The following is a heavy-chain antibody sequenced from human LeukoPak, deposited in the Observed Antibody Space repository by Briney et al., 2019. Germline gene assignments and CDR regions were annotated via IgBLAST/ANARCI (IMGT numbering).Heavy chain of an antibody. CDR2: IDTAGDT. J-gene: IGHJ3*02. D-gene: IGHD6-25*01. CDR3: ARVLTARSGGYDAFDI. V-gene: IGHV3-13*01. CDR1: GFTFSSYD. Sequence: GGSLRLSCAASGFTFSSYDIHWVRQATGKGLEWVSAIDTAGDTYYPGSLKGRFTISRDNAKKSLYLQMNSLRVGDTAVYYCARVLTARSGGYDAFDIWGQGTMVTVSS.